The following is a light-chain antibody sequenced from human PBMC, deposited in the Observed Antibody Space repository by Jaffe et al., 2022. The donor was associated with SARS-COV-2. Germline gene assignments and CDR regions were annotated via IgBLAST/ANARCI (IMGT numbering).Light chain of an antibody. V-gene: IGLV1-40*01. Sequence: QSVLTQPPSVSGAPGQRVTISCTGSSSNTGANYDVHWYQQHPGTAPKLLIYSNTNRPSGVPDRFSGSKSGTSASLAITGLQAEDEADYYCQSYDNSLRGAVFGGGTKVTVL. J-gene: IGLJ3*02. CDR3: QSYDNSLRGAV. CDR2: SNT. CDR1: SSNTGANYD.